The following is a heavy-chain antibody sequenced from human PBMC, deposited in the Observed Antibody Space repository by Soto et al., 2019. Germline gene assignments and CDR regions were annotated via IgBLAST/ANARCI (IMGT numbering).Heavy chain of an antibody. CDR2: ISGSGGST. Sequence: GGSLRLSCAASGFTFSSYAMSWVRQAPGKWLEWVSAISGSGGSTYYADSVKGRFTISRDNSKNTLYLQMNSLRAEDTAVYYCAKDDTAGYYGMDVWGQGXTVTVYS. V-gene: IGHV3-23*01. CDR1: GFTFSSYA. J-gene: IGHJ6*02. D-gene: IGHD2-2*02. CDR3: AKDDTAGYYGMDV.